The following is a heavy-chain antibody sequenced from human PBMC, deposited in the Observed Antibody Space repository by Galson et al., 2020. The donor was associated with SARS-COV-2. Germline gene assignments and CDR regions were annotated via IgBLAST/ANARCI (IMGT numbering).Heavy chain of an antibody. J-gene: IGHJ5*02. D-gene: IGHD5-12*01. CDR3: ARASVDIVARVWVDP. Sequence: ASETLSLTCTVSGGSISSGGYYWSWIRQHPGKGLEWIGYIYYSGSTYYNPSLKSRVTISVDTSKNQFSLKLSSVTAEDTAVYYCARASVDIVARVWVDPWGQGTLVTVSS. CDR2: IYYSGST. V-gene: IGHV4-31*03. CDR1: GGSISSGGYY.